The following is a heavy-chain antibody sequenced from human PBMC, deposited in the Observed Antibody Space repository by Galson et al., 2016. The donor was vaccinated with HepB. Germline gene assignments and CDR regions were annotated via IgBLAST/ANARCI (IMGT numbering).Heavy chain of an antibody. D-gene: IGHD4-23*01. CDR1: GFSLTTRGMC. Sequence: ALVKPTQTLTLTCTFTGFSLTTRGMCVSWIRQPPGKALEWLALIDWDGDQYYTTSLKTRLTISKDTSKNQVLLTMTNMDPVDTATYYCARFDFGGNFLDYWVQGTLVTVSA. V-gene: IGHV2-70*01. CDR2: IDWDGDQ. J-gene: IGHJ4*02. CDR3: ARFDFGGNFLDY.